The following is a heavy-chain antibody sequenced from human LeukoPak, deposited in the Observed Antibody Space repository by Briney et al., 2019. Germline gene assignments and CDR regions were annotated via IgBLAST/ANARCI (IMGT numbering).Heavy chain of an antibody. Sequence: PSETLSLTCTVSGGSISSYYWSWIRQPPGKGLEWIGHIYYSGSTNYNPSLKSRVTISVDTSKNQFSLKLSSVTAADTAVYYCARSQPAVGYCSGGSCYTTFDYWGQGTLVTVSS. V-gene: IGHV4-59*01. CDR3: ARSQPAVGYCSGGSCYTTFDY. J-gene: IGHJ4*02. CDR2: IYYSGST. D-gene: IGHD2-15*01. CDR1: GGSISSYY.